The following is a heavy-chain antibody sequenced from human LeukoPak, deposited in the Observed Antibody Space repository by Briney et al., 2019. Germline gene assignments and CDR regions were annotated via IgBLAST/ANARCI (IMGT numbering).Heavy chain of an antibody. CDR3: ARDAIYCSGGSCYDDY. CDR1: GFTFSSYS. V-gene: IGHV3-21*01. J-gene: IGHJ4*02. CDR2: ISSSSSYI. D-gene: IGHD2-15*01. Sequence: AGGSLRLSCAASGFTFSSYSMNWVRHAPGKGLEWVSSISSSSSYIYYADSVKGRFTISRDNAKNSLYLQMNRLRAEDTAVYYCARDAIYCSGGSCYDDYWGQGTLVTVSS.